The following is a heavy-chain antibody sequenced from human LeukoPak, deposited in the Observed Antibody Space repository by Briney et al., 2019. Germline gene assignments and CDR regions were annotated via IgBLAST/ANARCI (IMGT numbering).Heavy chain of an antibody. CDR2: INTDGSDT. CDR1: GFTFRRHW. D-gene: IGHD6-19*01. Sequence: GGSLRLSCAASGFTFRRHWMHWVRQAPGKGPVWVSRINTDGSDTIYADSVKGRFTISRDNAKNTLFLQMNSLRAEDTAVYYCARDESVTGPTTFDYWGQGTLVTVSS. J-gene: IGHJ4*02. V-gene: IGHV3-74*01. CDR3: ARDESVTGPTTFDY.